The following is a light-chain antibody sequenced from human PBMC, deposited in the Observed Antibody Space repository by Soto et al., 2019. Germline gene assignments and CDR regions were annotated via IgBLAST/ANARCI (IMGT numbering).Light chain of an antibody. Sequence: EIVLTQSPGTLSLSPGERATLSCRASQSVSSSYLAWYQQKPGQAHRLLIYGASSRATGIPDRFSGSGYGTDFSLTISRLEPEDFAVYYCQQYGSSYTFGQGTKLEIK. J-gene: IGKJ2*01. CDR3: QQYGSSYT. CDR1: QSVSSSY. CDR2: GAS. V-gene: IGKV3-20*01.